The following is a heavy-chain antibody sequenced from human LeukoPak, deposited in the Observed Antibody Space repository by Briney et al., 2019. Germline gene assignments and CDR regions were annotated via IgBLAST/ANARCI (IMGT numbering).Heavy chain of an antibody. Sequence: ASVKVSCKASGYTFTSYDINWVRQATGQGLEWMGWMNPNSGNTGYAQKFQGRVTMTRNISISTAYMELSSLRSEDTAVYYCAIHEAWRYYYGMDVWGQGTTVTVSS. V-gene: IGHV1-8*01. CDR1: GYTFTSYD. CDR3: AIHEAWRYYYGMDV. CDR2: MNPNSGNT. J-gene: IGHJ6*02.